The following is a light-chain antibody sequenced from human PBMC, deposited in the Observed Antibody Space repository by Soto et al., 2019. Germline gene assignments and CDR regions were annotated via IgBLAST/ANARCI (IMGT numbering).Light chain of an antibody. J-gene: IGLJ1*01. CDR3: SSYTTISIYV. CDR1: SSDVGGYNY. Sequence: QSALTQPASVSGSPGQSITISCTGTSSDVGGYNYVSWYQQHPGKAPKLMIYDVRNRPSGVSNRFSGSKSVNTASLTISGLQAEDEADYYCSSYTTISIYVFGTGTKLTVL. CDR2: DVR. V-gene: IGLV2-14*01.